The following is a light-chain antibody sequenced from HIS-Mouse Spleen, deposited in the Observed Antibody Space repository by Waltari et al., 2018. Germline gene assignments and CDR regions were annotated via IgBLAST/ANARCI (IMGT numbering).Light chain of an antibody. CDR1: SSDVGGYNY. CDR2: DVS. V-gene: IGLV2-11*01. CDR3: CSYAGSYTFVV. Sequence: QSALTQPRSVSGSPGQSVTISCTGTSSDVGGYNYVSWYQQHPGKAPKLMIYDVSKRPSGVPDRGSGSKSGNTASLTISVLQAEDEADYYCCSYAGSYTFVVFGGGTKLTVL. J-gene: IGLJ2*01.